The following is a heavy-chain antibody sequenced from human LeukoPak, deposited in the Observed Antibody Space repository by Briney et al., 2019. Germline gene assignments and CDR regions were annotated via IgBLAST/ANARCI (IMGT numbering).Heavy chain of an antibody. V-gene: IGHV4-59*08. Sequence: SETLSLTCTVSGASISSYYWSWIRQPPGKGLEWIGYIYHSGSTNYNPSLKSRVTISVDTSKNQFSLKLSSVTAADTAVYYCARHLAGPKYYFDYWGQGTLVTVSS. CDR3: ARHLAGPKYYFDY. J-gene: IGHJ4*02. CDR1: GASISSYY. D-gene: IGHD6-13*01. CDR2: IYHSGST.